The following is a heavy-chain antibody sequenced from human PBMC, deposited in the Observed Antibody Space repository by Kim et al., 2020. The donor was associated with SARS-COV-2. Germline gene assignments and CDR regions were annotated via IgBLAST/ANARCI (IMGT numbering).Heavy chain of an antibody. V-gene: IGHV3-33*06. J-gene: IGHJ6*02. D-gene: IGHD3-9*01. CDR2: IWFDGSKQ. Sequence: GGSLRLSCESSGFSFSDYSMHWVRQAPGKGLEWVALIWFDGSKQNYADSVRGRFTVSRDNSRGTLFLEMNTLRDEDTAIYYCAKIKGDFEPLTGHSCGLDVGGQGTTVIVS. CDR3: AKIKGDFEPLTGHSCGLDV. CDR1: GFSFSDYS.